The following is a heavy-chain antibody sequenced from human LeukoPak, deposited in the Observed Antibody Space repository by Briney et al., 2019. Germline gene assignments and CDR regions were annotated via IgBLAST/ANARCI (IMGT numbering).Heavy chain of an antibody. CDR1: GFTFSSYA. D-gene: IGHD5-12*01. Sequence: HSGGSLRLSCASSGFTFSSYAMSWVRQAPGKGLEWVSTIGGTGVRTYYADSVKGRFTISRDNSKNTLYLQINSLRAEDTAVYYCARGPSGYHNTGGQGTLVTVSS. CDR3: ARGPSGYHNT. CDR2: IGGTGVRT. J-gene: IGHJ4*02. V-gene: IGHV3-23*01.